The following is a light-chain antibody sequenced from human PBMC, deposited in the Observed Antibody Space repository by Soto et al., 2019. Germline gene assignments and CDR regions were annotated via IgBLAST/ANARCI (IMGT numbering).Light chain of an antibody. CDR3: GTWDSSLIAGV. CDR2: DNN. V-gene: IGLV1-51*01. Sequence: QSVLTQPPSVSAAPGQTVTISCSGNSSNVGSNDVAWYQQLPGTAPKLLIYDNNKRPAGIPDRFSASKSGTSATLGITGLQTGDEADYYCGTWDSSLIAGVFGGGTKVTVL. J-gene: IGLJ2*01. CDR1: SSNVGSND.